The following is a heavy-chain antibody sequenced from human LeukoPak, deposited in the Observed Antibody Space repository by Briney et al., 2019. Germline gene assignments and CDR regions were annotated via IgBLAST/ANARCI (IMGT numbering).Heavy chain of an antibody. Sequence: PSETLSLTCAVSGGSISSSNWWSWVRQPPGEGLEWIGEIYYSGRTNYNPSLKSEVSISVDKSKTQFSLQLSCVTAGHRAVYYCASKDAWNSPNYWGQGTQVTVSS. CDR1: GGSISSSNW. CDR3: ASKDAWNSPNY. D-gene: IGHD1-7*01. CDR2: IYYSGRT. V-gene: IGHV4-4*02. J-gene: IGHJ4*02.